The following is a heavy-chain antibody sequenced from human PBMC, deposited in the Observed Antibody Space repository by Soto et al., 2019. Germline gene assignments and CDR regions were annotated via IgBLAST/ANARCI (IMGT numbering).Heavy chain of an antibody. CDR2: IHYSGST. J-gene: IGHJ3*02. CDR3: ARDLTITVGSVHAFDI. V-gene: IGHV4-39*07. Sequence: LSLTCRVSGDSISDTIYYWGWIRQPPGMGLEWIGSIHYSGSTQFHPSFKSRVTISVDTSKNQFSLKLSSVTAADTAVYYCARDLTITVGSVHAFDIWGQGTMVTVSS. CDR1: GDSISDTIYY. D-gene: IGHD5-12*01.